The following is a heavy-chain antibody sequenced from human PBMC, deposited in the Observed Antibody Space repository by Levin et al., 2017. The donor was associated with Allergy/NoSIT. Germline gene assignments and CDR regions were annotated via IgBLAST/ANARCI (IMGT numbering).Heavy chain of an antibody. CDR3: TKDRYCTSISCPTDY. Sequence: GESLKISCAASGVTLSEYGMHWVRQAPGKGLEWVAVISYDGSNKYYADSVKGRFTISRDNSKNTLYLQMNSLRYEDTAVYYCTKDRYCTSISCPTDYWGQGTQVTVSS. CDR2: ISYDGSNK. J-gene: IGHJ4*02. V-gene: IGHV3-30*18. D-gene: IGHD2-2*01. CDR1: GVTLSEYG.